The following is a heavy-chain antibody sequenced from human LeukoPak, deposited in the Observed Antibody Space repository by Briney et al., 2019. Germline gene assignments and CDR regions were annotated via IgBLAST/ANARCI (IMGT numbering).Heavy chain of an antibody. Sequence: GGSLRLSCAASGFTFSTYWMHWVRQAPGEGLVWVSRINSDDSTINYADSVKGRFTISRDNAKNTLYLQMNSLRAEDTAVYYCARAGNYRFDYWAREPWSPSPQ. J-gene: IGHJ4*02. CDR1: GFTFSTYW. CDR2: INSDDSTI. CDR3: ARAGNYRFDY. D-gene: IGHD1-7*01. V-gene: IGHV3-74*01.